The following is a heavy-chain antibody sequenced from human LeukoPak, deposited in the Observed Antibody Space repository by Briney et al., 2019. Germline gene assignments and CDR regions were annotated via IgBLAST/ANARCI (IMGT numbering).Heavy chain of an antibody. CDR1: EFTLSNYW. CDR3: ARAPYDSSGPDAFDI. V-gene: IGHV3-7*01. J-gene: IGHJ3*02. Sequence: GGSRRLSCAASEFTLSNYWMSWVRQAPGKGLEWVANIKQDGSGKYYVDSVKGRFTISRDNAKNSLYLQMNSLRADDTAVYYCARAPYDSSGPDAFDIWGQGTMVTVSS. CDR2: IKQDGSGK. D-gene: IGHD3-22*01.